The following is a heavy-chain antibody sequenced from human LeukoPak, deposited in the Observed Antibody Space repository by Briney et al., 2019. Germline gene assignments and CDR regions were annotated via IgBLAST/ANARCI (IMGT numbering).Heavy chain of an antibody. J-gene: IGHJ5*02. V-gene: IGHV1-2*02. D-gene: IGHD3-22*01. CDR3: ARVGPITMITEDRWFDP. Sequence: GASVKVSCKASGYTFTGYYMHWVRQAPGQGLEWMGWINPNSGGTNYAQKLQGRVTMTTDTSTSTAYMELRSLRSDDTAVYYCARVGPITMITEDRWFDPWGQGTLVTVSS. CDR1: GYTFTGYY. CDR2: INPNSGGT.